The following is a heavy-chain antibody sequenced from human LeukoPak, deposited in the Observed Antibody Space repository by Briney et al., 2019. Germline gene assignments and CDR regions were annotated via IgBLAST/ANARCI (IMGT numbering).Heavy chain of an antibody. V-gene: IGHV3-33*01. J-gene: IGHJ3*02. CDR1: GFTFCRYG. CDR3: ARDSGSYGLPDAFAM. CDR2: IWYDGSNK. Sequence: GRPLRLSCAASGFTFCRYGMHCPRQAPGKAREWVADIWYDGSNKYYADSVKGRFTISRDNSKNTLYLHMNSLRAEDTAVFYGARDSGSYGLPDAFAMWGRETMVTVP. D-gene: IGHD5-18*01.